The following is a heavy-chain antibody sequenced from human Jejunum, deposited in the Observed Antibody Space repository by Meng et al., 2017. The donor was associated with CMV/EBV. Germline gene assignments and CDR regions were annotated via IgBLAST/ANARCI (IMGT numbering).Heavy chain of an antibody. Sequence: QSHLVQCGADVKKPGAPVKVSCKASGSSFTTYAMHWVRQAPGQRLEWMGWINAGNGNTKYSEKFQSRVTITRDTAASTAYMELSSLRSEDTAVYYCARTGCSSSSCYDYWGQGTLVTVSS. V-gene: IGHV1-3*01. CDR1: GSSFTTYA. J-gene: IGHJ4*02. D-gene: IGHD2-2*01. CDR3: ARTGCSSSSCYDY. CDR2: INAGNGNT.